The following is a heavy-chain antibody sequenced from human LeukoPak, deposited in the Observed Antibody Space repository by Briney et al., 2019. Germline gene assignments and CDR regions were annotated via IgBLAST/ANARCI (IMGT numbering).Heavy chain of an antibody. Sequence: GRSLRLSCAASGFNFSSDGMHWVRQVPGKGLEWVAIISYDGTNKYYADSVQGRFTISRDNSKNTLYLQMNSLRPEDTAVYYCAREYTSGYFRTFDYWGQGTLVTVSS. J-gene: IGHJ4*02. CDR1: GFNFSSDG. V-gene: IGHV3-30*03. CDR3: AREYTSGYFRTFDY. CDR2: ISYDGTNK. D-gene: IGHD3-22*01.